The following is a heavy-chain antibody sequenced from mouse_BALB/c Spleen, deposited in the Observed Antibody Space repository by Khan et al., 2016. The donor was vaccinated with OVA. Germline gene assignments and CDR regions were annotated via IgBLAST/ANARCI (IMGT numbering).Heavy chain of an antibody. CDR1: GYTFTSYW. CDR2: INPSTGYT. CDR3: AASILFYYSMDY. J-gene: IGHJ4*01. V-gene: IGHV1-7*01. D-gene: IGHD6-1*01. Sequence: QVQLKQSGAELAKPGASVKMSCKASGYTFTSYWMHWVKQRPGQGLEWIGYINPSTGYTEYNQKFKDKATLTTDKSSSTAYMQLSSLTSDDSAVYYCAASILFYYSMDYWGQGTSVTVSS.